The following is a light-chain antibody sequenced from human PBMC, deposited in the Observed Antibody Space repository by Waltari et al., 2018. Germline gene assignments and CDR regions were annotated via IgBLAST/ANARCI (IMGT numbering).Light chain of an antibody. J-gene: IGLJ2*01. Sequence: QSALTQPASVSGSPGQAITLPCTGSRRDTGAYNHVAWYQPFPDEAPKLLLYAVRNRPSGVSSRFSGSKSGNTASLTISGIQAEDEAHYYCSSYTNTFVVFGGGTKLTVL. V-gene: IGLV2-14*01. CDR1: RRDTGAYNH. CDR3: SSYTNTFVV. CDR2: AVR.